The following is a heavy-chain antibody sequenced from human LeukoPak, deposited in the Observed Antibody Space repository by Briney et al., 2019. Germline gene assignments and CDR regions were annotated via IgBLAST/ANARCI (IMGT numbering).Heavy chain of an antibody. CDR3: AREEGWFDP. CDR1: GFTFSNYW. J-gene: IGHJ5*02. Sequence: GGSLRLSCAASGFTFSNYWMSWVRQAPGKGLEWVANIKQDGSEKYYVDSLKGRLTISRDNAKNSLYLQMNSLRAEDTAVYYCAREEGWFDPWGQGTLVTVSS. CDR2: IKQDGSEK. V-gene: IGHV3-7*01.